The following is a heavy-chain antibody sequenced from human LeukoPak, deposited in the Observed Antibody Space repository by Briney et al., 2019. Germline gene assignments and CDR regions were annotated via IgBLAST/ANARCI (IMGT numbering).Heavy chain of an antibody. V-gene: IGHV3-30*02. J-gene: IGHJ6*02. CDR2: IWYDGSNK. Sequence: GGSLRLSCAASGFTFSSYGMHWVRQAPGKGLEWVAVIWYDGSNKYYADSVKGRFTISRDNSKNTLYLRMNSLRAEDTAVYYCAKRRDCSSTSCAPYYFYGMDVWGQGTTVTVSS. CDR1: GFTFSSYG. CDR3: AKRRDCSSTSCAPYYFYGMDV. D-gene: IGHD2-2*01.